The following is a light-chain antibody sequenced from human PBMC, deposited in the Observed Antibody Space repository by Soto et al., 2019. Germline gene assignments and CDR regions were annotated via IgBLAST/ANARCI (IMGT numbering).Light chain of an antibody. CDR3: QQYGTSPTVT. J-gene: IGKJ4*01. V-gene: IGKV3-20*01. CDR1: QSVSRNF. Sequence: EIVLTQSPGTLSLSPGERATLSCRASQSVSRNFLTWHQQKPAQAPRLLXFAASSRANGIPDRFSGSGSGTDFTLTISRLEPEDFAVYYCQQYGTSPTVTFGGGTKVDIK. CDR2: AAS.